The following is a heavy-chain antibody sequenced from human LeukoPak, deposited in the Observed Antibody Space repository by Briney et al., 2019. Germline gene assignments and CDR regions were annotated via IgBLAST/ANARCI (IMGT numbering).Heavy chain of an antibody. CDR1: GGSFSGYY. V-gene: IGHV4-34*01. D-gene: IGHD3-10*01. CDR3: ARGSSVQAPDY. Sequence: PSETLSLTCAVYGGSFSGYYWSWIRQPPGKGLEWIGEINHSGSTNYNPSLKSRVTISVDTSKNQFSLKLSSVTAADTAVYYCARGSSVQAPDYWGQGTLVTVSS. J-gene: IGHJ4*02. CDR2: INHSGST.